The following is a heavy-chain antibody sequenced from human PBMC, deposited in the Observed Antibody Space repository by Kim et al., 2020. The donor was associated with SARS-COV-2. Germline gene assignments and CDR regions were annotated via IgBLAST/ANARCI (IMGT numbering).Heavy chain of an antibody. V-gene: IGHV4-59*08. Sequence: NYNPSLKSRVPISVDTSKHQSSLRLSSVTAADTAVYYCARLISTSGGYFDYWGQGTLVTVSS. D-gene: IGHD3-22*01. CDR3: ARLISTSGGYFDY. J-gene: IGHJ4*02.